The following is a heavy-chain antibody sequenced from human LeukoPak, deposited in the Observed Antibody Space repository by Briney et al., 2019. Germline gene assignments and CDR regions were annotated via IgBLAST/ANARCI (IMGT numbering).Heavy chain of an antibody. Sequence: GGSLRLSCAASGFTFSNYAMTWVRQAPGKGLEWVSVMSGSGGTYYADSVKGRFTISRDNSKNTLYLQISSLRAEDTAVYYCAKDIGVTIFGVVTPIDWYFDLCGRGTLVTVSS. D-gene: IGHD3-3*01. CDR2: MSGSGGT. CDR3: AKDIGVTIFGVVTPIDWYFDL. J-gene: IGHJ2*01. CDR1: GFTFSNYA. V-gene: IGHV3-23*01.